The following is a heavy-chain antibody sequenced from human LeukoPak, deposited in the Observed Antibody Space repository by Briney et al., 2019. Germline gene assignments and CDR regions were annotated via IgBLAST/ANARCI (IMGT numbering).Heavy chain of an antibody. Sequence: PGGSLRLSRAASGFTVSSNYMSWVRHAPGKGLEWVSVIYSGGKTYYADSVKGRFTISRDNSKNTLYLQMNSLRAEDTAVYYCARGPARIAAAGKDFDYWGQGTLVTVSS. D-gene: IGHD6-13*01. V-gene: IGHV3-53*01. CDR3: ARGPARIAAAGKDFDY. CDR2: IYSGGKT. J-gene: IGHJ4*02. CDR1: GFTVSSNY.